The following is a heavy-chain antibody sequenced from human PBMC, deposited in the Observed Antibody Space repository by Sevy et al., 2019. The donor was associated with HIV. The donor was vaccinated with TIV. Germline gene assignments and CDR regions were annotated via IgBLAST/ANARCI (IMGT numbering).Heavy chain of an antibody. V-gene: IGHV3-48*03. D-gene: IGHD4-4*01. CDR3: ATSRRDDYNYYFDY. J-gene: IGHJ4*02. CDR1: GFTFSRYE. CDR2: ISTGGLPGGGPM. Sequence: GGSLRLSCTASGFTFSRYEMNWVRQGPGKGLEWVSHISTGGLPGGGPMYYAASVEGRFTISRDNVKNSLYLQMNSLRAEDTAVYYCATSRRDDYNYYFDYWGQGTLVTVSS.